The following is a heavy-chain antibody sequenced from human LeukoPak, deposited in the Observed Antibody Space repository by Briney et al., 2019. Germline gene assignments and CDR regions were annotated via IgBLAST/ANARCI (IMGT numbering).Heavy chain of an antibody. J-gene: IGHJ4*02. D-gene: IGHD7-27*01. CDR3: AKDSNWAFDY. CDR1: GLTFSRYG. Sequence: PGGSLRLSCGASGLTFSRYGMHWVRQAPGKGLEWATYIRKDGSDKYYADSVKGRFTISRDSSKNMVYLQMTSLRAEDTALYYCAKDSNWAFDYWGQGTLVSVSS. V-gene: IGHV3-30*02. CDR2: IRKDGSDK.